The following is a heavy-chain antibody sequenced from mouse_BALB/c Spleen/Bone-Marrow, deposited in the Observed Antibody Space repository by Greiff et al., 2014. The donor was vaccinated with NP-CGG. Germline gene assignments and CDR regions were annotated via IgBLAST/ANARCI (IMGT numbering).Heavy chain of an antibody. CDR2: IWADGRT. CDR3: ARADYYGSSSYYYAMDY. Sequence: QVQLQQSGPGLVAPSQSLSITCTVSGFSLTSYGVHWVRQPPGKGLEWLGVIWADGRTNYNSALMSRLSISKDNSKSQVFLKMNSLQTDDTAMYYCARADYYGSSSYYYAMDYWGQGTSVTVSS. D-gene: IGHD1-1*01. CDR1: GFSLTSYG. V-gene: IGHV2-9*02. J-gene: IGHJ4*01.